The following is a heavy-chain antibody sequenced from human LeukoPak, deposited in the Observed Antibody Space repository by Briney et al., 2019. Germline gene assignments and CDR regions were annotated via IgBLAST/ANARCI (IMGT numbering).Heavy chain of an antibody. D-gene: IGHD3-10*01. CDR3: ARQSPSGSSYYNYYYHMDV. V-gene: IGHV4-4*02. Sequence: SETLSLTCAVSGGSISSSNWWSWVRQPPGKGLEWIGEIYHSGSTNYNPSLKGRVTISVDKSKNQFSLKLSSVTAADTAVYYCARQSPSGSSYYNYYYHMDVWGKGTTVTISS. CDR2: IYHSGST. CDR1: GGSISSSNW. J-gene: IGHJ6*03.